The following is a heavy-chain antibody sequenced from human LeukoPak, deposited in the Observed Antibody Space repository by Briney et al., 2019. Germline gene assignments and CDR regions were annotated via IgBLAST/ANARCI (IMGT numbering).Heavy chain of an antibody. CDR1: GFTFSDYG. CDR2: IRFDGSNK. V-gene: IGHV3-30*02. CDR3: AKVNSFWFDY. Sequence: GGSLRLSCVASGFTFSDYGIHWVRRAPGRGLAWVAFIRFDGSNKYYPDSVQGRFTISRDNSKNTVYLQMNSLTPEDTAFYYCAKVNSFWFDYWGQGTLVTVSS. J-gene: IGHJ4*02. D-gene: IGHD4-23*01.